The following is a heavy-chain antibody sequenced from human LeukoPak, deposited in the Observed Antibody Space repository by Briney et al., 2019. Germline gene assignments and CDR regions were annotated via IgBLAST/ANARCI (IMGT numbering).Heavy chain of an antibody. J-gene: IGHJ4*02. CDR2: IYNDGRI. CDR3: AKVRRGYSFFDY. D-gene: IGHD5-18*01. V-gene: IGHV3-53*05. CDR1: GFTVSSNY. Sequence: PGGSLRLSCAASGFTVSSNYMSWVRQAPGKGLEWVSVIYNDGRIYYADSVKGRFTISRDNFKNSLYLQMNSLRAEDTALYYCAKVRRGYSFFDYWGQGTLVTVSS.